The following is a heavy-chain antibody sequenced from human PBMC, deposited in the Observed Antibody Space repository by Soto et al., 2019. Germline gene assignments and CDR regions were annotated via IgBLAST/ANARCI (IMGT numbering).Heavy chain of an antibody. J-gene: IGHJ4*02. CDR3: ARSLRNDFFDY. Sequence: SETLSLTCTVSGGSIRSYFWTWIRQPPGKGLEFIGHIFFTGSTSYNPSLKSRVSISLDTSKSQVSLKLSSVTAADTAVYYCARSLRNDFFDYWGQGTLVTVSS. V-gene: IGHV4-59*01. D-gene: IGHD3-3*01. CDR2: IFFTGST. CDR1: GGSIRSYF.